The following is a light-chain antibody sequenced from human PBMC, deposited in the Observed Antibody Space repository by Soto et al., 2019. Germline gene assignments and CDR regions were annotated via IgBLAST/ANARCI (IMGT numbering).Light chain of an antibody. V-gene: IGLV2-8*01. CDR2: EVS. J-gene: IGLJ1*01. Sequence: QSVLTQPPSASGSPGQSVTISCTGTSIYVGGYNYVSWYQQHPGKAPRLMIYEVSKRPSGVPDRFSGSKSGNTASLTVSGLQAEDEADYYCTSYAGTNNPYVFGIGTKVTVL. CDR1: SIYVGGYNY. CDR3: TSYAGTNNPYV.